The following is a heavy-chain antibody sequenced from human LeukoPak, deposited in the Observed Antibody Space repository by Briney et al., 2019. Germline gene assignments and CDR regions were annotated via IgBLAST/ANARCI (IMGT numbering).Heavy chain of an antibody. D-gene: IGHD6-19*01. CDR2: ISYDGSNK. J-gene: IGHJ4*02. CDR3: ARGSPIGYSSGWSSNFDY. Sequence: GGSLRLSCAASGFTFSSYAMHWVRQAPGKGLEWVAVISYDGSNKYCADSVKGRFTISRDNSKNTLYLQMNSLRAEDTAVCYCARGSPIGYSSGWSSNFDYWGQGTLVTVSS. CDR1: GFTFSSYA. V-gene: IGHV3-30-3*01.